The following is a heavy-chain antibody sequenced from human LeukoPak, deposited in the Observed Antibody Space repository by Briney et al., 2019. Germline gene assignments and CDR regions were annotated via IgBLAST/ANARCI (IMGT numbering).Heavy chain of an antibody. Sequence: ASVKVSCKASGYTFNDYYLHWVRQAPGQGLEWMGWIDPYSGGTNYAQKFQGRFTMARDTSITTAYMELSRLRSDDTAEYYCARGNYYGSGPLSDYWGQGTLVTVSS. V-gene: IGHV1-2*02. CDR3: ARGNYYGSGPLSDY. D-gene: IGHD3-10*01. J-gene: IGHJ4*02. CDR1: GYTFNDYY. CDR2: IDPYSGGT.